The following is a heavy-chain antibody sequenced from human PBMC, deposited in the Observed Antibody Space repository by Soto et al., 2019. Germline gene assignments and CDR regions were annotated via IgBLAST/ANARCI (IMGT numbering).Heavy chain of an antibody. J-gene: IGHJ4*02. CDR3: ARDGEMGVE. Sequence: PSETLSLTGTVSGGSISSSSYYWGWIRQPPGKGLEWIGSIYYIGSTYYNPSLKSRVTISVDTSKNQFSLKLSSLTAADTAVYYCARDGEMGVEWGQGTLVT. CDR2: IYYIGST. D-gene: IGHD3-10*01. CDR1: GGSISSSSYY. V-gene: IGHV4-39*02.